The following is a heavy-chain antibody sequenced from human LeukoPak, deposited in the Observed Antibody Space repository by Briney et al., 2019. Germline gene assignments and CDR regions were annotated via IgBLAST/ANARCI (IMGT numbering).Heavy chain of an antibody. CDR1: GGSISSYY. CDR2: IYTSGST. CDR3: ARHRYTPPPAPEAEYYFDY. D-gene: IGHD5-24*01. Sequence: PSETLSLTCTVSGGSISSYYWSWIRQPPGKGLEWIGYIYTSGSTNYNPSLKSRVTISVDTSKNQFSLKLSSVTAADTAVYYCARHRYTPPPAPEAEYYFDYWGQGTLVTVSS. J-gene: IGHJ4*02. V-gene: IGHV4-4*09.